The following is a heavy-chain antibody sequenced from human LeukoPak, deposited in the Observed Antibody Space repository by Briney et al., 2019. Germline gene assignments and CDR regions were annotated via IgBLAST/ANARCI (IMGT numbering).Heavy chain of an antibody. CDR1: GYSFTTYW. CDR3: VRRLYSDTSGYFAY. Sequence: GESLEISCKASGYSFTTYWIGWVRQTPGKGLEWMGIIYPGDSDTRYSPSFQGQVTISADKSISTAYLQWNSLKASDTAIYYCVRRLYSDTSGYFAYWGQGTLVTVSS. V-gene: IGHV5-51*01. CDR2: IYPGDSDT. J-gene: IGHJ4*02. D-gene: IGHD3-22*01.